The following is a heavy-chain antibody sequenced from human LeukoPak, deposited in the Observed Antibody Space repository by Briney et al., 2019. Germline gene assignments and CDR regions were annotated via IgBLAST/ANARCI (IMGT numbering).Heavy chain of an antibody. CDR1: GFTFSSYG. D-gene: IGHD6-6*01. CDR2: ISYDGSNK. J-gene: IGHJ1*01. V-gene: IGHV3-30*18. CDR3: AKVSSSSNQYFQH. Sequence: GGSLRLSCAASGFTFSSYGMHWVRQAPGKGLEWVAVISYDGSNKYYADSVKGRFTISRDNSKNTLYLQMNSLRAEDTAVYYCAKVSSSSNQYFQHWGQGTLVTVSS.